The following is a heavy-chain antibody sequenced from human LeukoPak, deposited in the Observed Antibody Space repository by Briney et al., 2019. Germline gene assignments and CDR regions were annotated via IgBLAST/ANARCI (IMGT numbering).Heavy chain of an antibody. J-gene: IGHJ4*02. V-gene: IGHV4-34*01. CDR2: INHSGST. CDR1: GGPFSGYY. D-gene: IGHD2-2*02. CDR3: ARGPGEINCSSTSCYTRYFDY. Sequence: SETLSLTCAVYGGPFSGYYWSWIRQPPGKVLEWIGEINHSGSTNYNQSLKSRVTISVDTSKNQFSLKLSSVTAADTAVYYCARGPGEINCSSTSCYTRYFDYWGQGTLVTVSS.